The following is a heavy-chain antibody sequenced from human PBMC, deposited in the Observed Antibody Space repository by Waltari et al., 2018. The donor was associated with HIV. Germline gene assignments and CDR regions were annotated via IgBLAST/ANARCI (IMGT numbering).Heavy chain of an antibody. V-gene: IGHV1-2*04. CDR1: GYTFTGYY. CDR2: INPNSGGT. J-gene: IGHJ3*02. D-gene: IGHD6-13*01. CDR3: AVGRAAAGIGDGSFDI. Sequence: QVQLVQSGAEVKKPGASVKVSCKASGYTFTGYYMHWVRQAPGQGLEWMGWINPNSGGTNYAQKFQGWVTMTRDTSISTAYMELSRLRSDDTAVYYCAVGRAAAGIGDGSFDIWGQGTMVTVSS.